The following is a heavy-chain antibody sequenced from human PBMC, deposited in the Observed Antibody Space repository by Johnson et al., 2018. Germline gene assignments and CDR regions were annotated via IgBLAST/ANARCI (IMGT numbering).Heavy chain of an antibody. CDR2: ISYDGSKI. Sequence: QVQLVQSGGGVVQPGRSLRLSCVTSGFTFSNFEMHWVRQAPGKGLEWVAVISYDGSKIYYTDSVRGRFTISRDKSKTTLYLQMNSLRDEDTALYYCARDYSSSWTDTFEVWGQGTMVTVSS. CDR1: GFTFSNFE. D-gene: IGHD2-2*01. J-gene: IGHJ3*01. V-gene: IGHV3-30*03. CDR3: ARDYSSSWTDTFEV.